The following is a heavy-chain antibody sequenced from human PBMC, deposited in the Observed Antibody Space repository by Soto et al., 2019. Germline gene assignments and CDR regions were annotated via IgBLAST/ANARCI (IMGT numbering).Heavy chain of an antibody. CDR1: GGTFSNHA. D-gene: IGHD2-21*02. CDR3: ARDDATYCGGDCYRYFYYGMDV. J-gene: IGHJ6*02. Sequence: SVKVSCKASGGTFSNHAISWVRQAPGQGLEWVGGIIPMFPTADYAQRFQGRVTITADDSTTTVYMELSGLRSEDTTMYYCARDDATYCGGDCYRYFYYGMDVWGQGTTVTVSS. V-gene: IGHV1-69*13. CDR2: IIPMFPTA.